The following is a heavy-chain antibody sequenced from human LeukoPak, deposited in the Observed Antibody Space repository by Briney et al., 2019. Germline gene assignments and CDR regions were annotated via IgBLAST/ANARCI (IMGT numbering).Heavy chain of an antibody. CDR3: ARDPTTVTKELDI. CDR2: ISYIGST. CDR1: GGSISSSNYY. V-gene: IGHV4-61*01. D-gene: IGHD4-17*01. J-gene: IGHJ3*02. Sequence: SETLSLTCTVSGGSISSSNYYWSWIRQPPGKGLEWIGYISYIGSTNYNPSLKSRVTISVDTSKNQFSLKLSSVTAADTAVYYCARDPTTVTKELDIWGQGTMVTVSS.